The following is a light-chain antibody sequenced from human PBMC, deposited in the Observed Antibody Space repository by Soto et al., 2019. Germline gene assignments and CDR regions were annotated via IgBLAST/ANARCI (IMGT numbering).Light chain of an antibody. CDR3: SSYTSSSTLVV. J-gene: IGLJ2*01. CDR1: SSDVGGYKY. Sequence: QSVLTQPASVSGSPGQSITISCTATSSDVGGYKYVSWYQQHPGKAPKLMIYEDSNRPSGVSNRFSGSKSGSTASLTISGLQAEDEADYYCSSYTSSSTLVVFGAGTKLTVL. CDR2: EDS. V-gene: IGLV2-14*01.